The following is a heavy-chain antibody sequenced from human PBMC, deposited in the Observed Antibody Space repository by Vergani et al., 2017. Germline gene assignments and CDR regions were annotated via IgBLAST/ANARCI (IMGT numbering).Heavy chain of an antibody. J-gene: IGHJ4*02. CDR3: TIHGPCGDGVCLHFDH. V-gene: IGHV5-51*01. CDR1: ESSFISNE. D-gene: IGHD2-21*01. CDR2: INTIDSKI. Sequence: EVMLVQSGAEVKKPGESLKISCKYSESSFISNEIAWVRQMSGKGLQWMGNINTIDSKIAYSPSFQGQAIMSIDKSITTAYLHWRSLKASDTAIYYCTIHGPCGDGVCLHFDHWGQGTQVTVSS.